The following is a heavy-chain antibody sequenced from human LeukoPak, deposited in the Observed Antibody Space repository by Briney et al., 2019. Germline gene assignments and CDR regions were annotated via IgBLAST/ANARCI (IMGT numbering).Heavy chain of an antibody. CDR3: AKSYGDLDY. D-gene: IGHD4-17*01. CDR2: INSDGSST. V-gene: IGHV3-74*01. J-gene: IGHJ4*02. CDR1: GFTFSSYW. Sequence: PGGSLRLSCAASGFTFSSYWMHWVRQARGKGLVWVSRINSDGSSTSYADSVRGRFTISRDNAKNTLYLQMNSLRAEDTAVYYCAKSYGDLDYWGQGTLVTVSS.